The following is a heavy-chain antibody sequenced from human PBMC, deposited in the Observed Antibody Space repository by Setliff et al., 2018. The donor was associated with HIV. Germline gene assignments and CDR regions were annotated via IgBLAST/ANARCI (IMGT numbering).Heavy chain of an antibody. J-gene: IGHJ4*02. D-gene: IGHD3-10*01. CDR2: MNPKSGNT. V-gene: IGHV1-8*01. CDR3: AKVGTTESLSTDWFAPWGQGTQVTVSRDNSKNTLYLQMNSLRAEDTAVYYCAKGRAGYSFDY. Sequence: ASVKVSCKASGYTFASYDINWVRQATGQGLEWMGWMNPKSGNTGYAQKFQGRITMTRDTSISTAYMELSSLKSEDTAVYYCAKVGTTESLSTDWFAPWGQGTQVTVSRDNSKNTLYLQMNSLRAEDTAVYYCAKGRAGYSFDYWGQGTLVTVSS. CDR1: GYTFASYD.